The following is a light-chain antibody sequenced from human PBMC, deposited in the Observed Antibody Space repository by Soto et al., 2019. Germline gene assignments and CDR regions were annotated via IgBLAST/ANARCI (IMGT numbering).Light chain of an antibody. CDR3: AAWDDSLKGYV. V-gene: IGLV1-44*01. J-gene: IGLJ1*01. CDR2: TDN. CDR1: SSNVGTNT. Sequence: QSVLTQPPSASAPPGQGVTISCSGSSSNVGTNTVTWYQQLSGTAPKLLIYTDNFRSSGVPDRFSGSKSGTSASLVISGLQSDDEADYYCAAWDDSLKGYVFGTGTKLTVL.